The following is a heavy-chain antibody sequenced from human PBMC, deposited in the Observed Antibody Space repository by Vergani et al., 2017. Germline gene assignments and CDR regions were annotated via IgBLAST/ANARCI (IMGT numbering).Heavy chain of an antibody. CDR2: ISGSGEST. Sequence: EVQLLESGGGLVQPGGSLTLSCAASGFTFRTYAMSWVRQAPGKGLEWVSGISGSGESTSYTDSVKGRFRISRDNSKNTLYLQMNSLRAEDTAVYYCAKDYSSSWTTFDYWGQGTLVTASS. D-gene: IGHD6-13*01. CDR1: GFTFRTYA. CDR3: AKDYSSSWTTFDY. J-gene: IGHJ4*02. V-gene: IGHV3-23*01.